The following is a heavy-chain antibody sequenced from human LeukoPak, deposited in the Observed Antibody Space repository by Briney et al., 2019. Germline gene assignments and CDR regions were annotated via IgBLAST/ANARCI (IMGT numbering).Heavy chain of an antibody. J-gene: IGHJ4*02. V-gene: IGHV3-9*01. CDR2: ISWNSGSI. D-gene: IGHD5-18*01. Sequence: PGRSLRLSCAASGFTFDDYAKHWVRHAPGKGLEWVSGISWNSGSIGYADSVKGRFTISRDNAKNSLYLQMNSLRAEDTALYYCAKARGYSYGAFDYWGQGTLVTVSS. CDR3: AKARGYSYGAFDY. CDR1: GFTFDDYA.